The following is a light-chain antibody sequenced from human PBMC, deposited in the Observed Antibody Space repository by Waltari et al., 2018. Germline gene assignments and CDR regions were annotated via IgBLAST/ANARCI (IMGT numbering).Light chain of an antibody. CDR2: AVS. Sequence: AIRMTQSPSSFSAPTGDTVTITCRANQSVTSYLAWYQQKPGRAPKLLLYAVSTLQSGVPSRFTGGGSETDFTLTINCLQSDDFATYYCQQYYSYPYTFGQGTKLEI. V-gene: IGKV1-8*01. CDR1: QSVTSY. J-gene: IGKJ2*01. CDR3: QQYYSYPYT.